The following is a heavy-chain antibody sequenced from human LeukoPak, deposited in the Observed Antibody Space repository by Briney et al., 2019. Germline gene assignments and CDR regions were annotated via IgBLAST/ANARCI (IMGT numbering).Heavy chain of an antibody. Sequence: GGSLRLSCAASGFTVSSNYMSWVRQAPGKGLEWVSIIYSGGSTYYADSVKGRFTISRDNSKNTLYLQMNSLKTEDTAVYYCTTLRPYIQPRWGQGTMVTVSS. CDR2: IYSGGST. CDR1: GFTVSSNY. V-gene: IGHV3-66*01. D-gene: IGHD5-18*01. CDR3: TTLRPYIQPR. J-gene: IGHJ3*01.